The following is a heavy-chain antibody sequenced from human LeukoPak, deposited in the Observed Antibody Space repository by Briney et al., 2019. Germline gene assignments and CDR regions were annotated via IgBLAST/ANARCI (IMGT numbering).Heavy chain of an antibody. D-gene: IGHD3-10*01. CDR1: GFTFSSYA. V-gene: IGHV3-23*01. J-gene: IGHJ5*02. CDR3: AKDRGGYYYGSGSPWFDP. Sequence: GGSLRLSCAASGFTFSSYAMSWVRQDPGKGLEWVSAISGSGGSTYYADSVKGRLTISRDNSKNTLYLQMNSLRAEDTAVYYCAKDRGGYYYGSGSPWFDPWGQGTLVTVSS. CDR2: ISGSGGST.